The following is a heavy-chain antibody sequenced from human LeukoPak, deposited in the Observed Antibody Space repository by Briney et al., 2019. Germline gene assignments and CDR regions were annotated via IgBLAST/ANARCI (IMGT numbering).Heavy chain of an antibody. CDR2: INHSGST. V-gene: IGHV4-34*01. D-gene: IGHD2-21*02. CDR3: ARGSGDCLFDY. Sequence: PLETLSLTCAVYGGSFSGYYWSWIRQPPGKGLEWIGEINHSGSTNYNPSLKSRVTISVDTSKNQFSLKLSSVTAADTAVYYCARGSGDCLFDYWGQGTLVTVSS. CDR1: GGSFSGYY. J-gene: IGHJ4*02.